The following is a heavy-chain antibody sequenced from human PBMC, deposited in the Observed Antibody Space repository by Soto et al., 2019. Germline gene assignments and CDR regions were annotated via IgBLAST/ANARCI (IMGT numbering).Heavy chain of an antibody. CDR3: ARGGGRGYNELDP. Sequence: QVQLVQSGAAVKKPGASVKVSCKASGYTFTAYYMHWVRQAPGQGLEWMGWINPNSGGTYHAQNFQGRVTMTRDTSTTTAYMELASLRSDDTAVYYCARGGGRGYNELDPWGHGTLVIVSS. CDR2: INPNSGGT. D-gene: IGHD5-12*01. J-gene: IGHJ5*02. V-gene: IGHV1-2*02. CDR1: GYTFTAYY.